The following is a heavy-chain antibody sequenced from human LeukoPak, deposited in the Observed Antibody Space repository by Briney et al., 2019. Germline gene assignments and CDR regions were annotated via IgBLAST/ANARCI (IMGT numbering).Heavy chain of an antibody. CDR3: VWLLLEKYYYGMDV. CDR2: IRSKTDGGTT. V-gene: IGHV3-15*01. CDR1: GFTFRDAW. J-gene: IGHJ6*02. Sequence: PGGSLRLSCAASGFTFRDAWMTWVRQAPGKGLEWVGRIRSKTDGGTTDYAVSVQGRFTISRDDSKNTLYLQMNSLKTEDTAVYYCVWLLLEKYYYGMDVWGQGTTVTVSS. D-gene: IGHD3-22*01.